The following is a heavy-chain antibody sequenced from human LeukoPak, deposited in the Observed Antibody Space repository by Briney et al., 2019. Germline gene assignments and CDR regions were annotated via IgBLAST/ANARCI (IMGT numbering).Heavy chain of an antibody. Sequence: GVSLRLSCAASGFTFSNYWMHWVRQAPGKGLEWLSRIYNDGSRTSYADSVKGRFTISRDNAKNTLYLQLNSLRAEDTAVYYCARDRDGYSYGFGHWGQGTLVTVSS. CDR3: ARDRDGYSYGFGH. V-gene: IGHV3-74*01. D-gene: IGHD5-18*01. CDR2: IYNDGSRT. CDR1: GFTFSNYW. J-gene: IGHJ4*02.